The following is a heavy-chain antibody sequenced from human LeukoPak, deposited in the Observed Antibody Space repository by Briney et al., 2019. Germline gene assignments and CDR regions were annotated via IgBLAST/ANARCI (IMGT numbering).Heavy chain of an antibody. CDR3: ARDLGDYDILTDYYTLYYFDY. J-gene: IGHJ4*02. Sequence: ASVKVSCKASGYTFTSYGISWVRQAPGQGLEWMGWISAYNGNTNYAQKLQGRVTMTTDTSTSTAYMELRSLRSDDTAVYYCARDLGDYDILTDYYTLYYFDYWGQGTLVTVSS. D-gene: IGHD3-9*01. CDR2: ISAYNGNT. CDR1: GYTFTSYG. V-gene: IGHV1-18*01.